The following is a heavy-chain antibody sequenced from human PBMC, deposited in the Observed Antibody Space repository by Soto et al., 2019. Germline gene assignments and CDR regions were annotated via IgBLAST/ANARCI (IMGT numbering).Heavy chain of an antibody. J-gene: IGHJ4*02. CDR2: IYYSGST. D-gene: IGHD3-9*01. CDR3: ARRESYDILTGYYHFDY. V-gene: IGHV4-39*01. Sequence: SETLSLTCTVSGGSISSYYWGWIRQPPGKGLEWIGSIYYSGSTYYNPSLKSRVTISVDTSKNQFSLKLSSVTAADTAVYYCARRESYDILTGYYHFDYWGQGTLVTVSS. CDR1: GGSISSYY.